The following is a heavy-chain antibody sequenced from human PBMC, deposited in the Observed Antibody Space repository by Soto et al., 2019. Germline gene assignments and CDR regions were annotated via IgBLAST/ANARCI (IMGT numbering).Heavy chain of an antibody. Sequence: QLHLQESGPGLVKPSETLSLTCSVSGYFVSSSDYYWAWIRQPPGKGLEWIGSMFYSGLTYYNPSLKSRVTLSVDTSKNQFSVRLNSVTAADTAVYYCAPLSVSLSGPYGIHVWGQGTTVTVSS. J-gene: IGHJ6*02. D-gene: IGHD2-15*01. CDR3: APLSVSLSGPYGIHV. CDR2: MFYSGLT. V-gene: IGHV4-39*01. CDR1: GYFVSSSDYY.